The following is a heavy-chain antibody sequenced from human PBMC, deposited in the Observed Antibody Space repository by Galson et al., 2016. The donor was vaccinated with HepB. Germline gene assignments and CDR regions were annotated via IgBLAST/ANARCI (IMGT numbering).Heavy chain of an antibody. Sequence: SLRLSCAASGFTFRSYWMHWVRQAPGKGLEWVAVIWYDGREKYYADSVKGRFTISRDNSKNTLHLQMNSLRAEDTAVYHCARIYYEILTGLTPWYYFDSWGQGALVTVSS. J-gene: IGHJ4*02. CDR1: GFTFRSYW. D-gene: IGHD3-9*01. CDR2: IWYDGREK. CDR3: ARIYYEILTGLTPWYYFDS. V-gene: IGHV3-33*08.